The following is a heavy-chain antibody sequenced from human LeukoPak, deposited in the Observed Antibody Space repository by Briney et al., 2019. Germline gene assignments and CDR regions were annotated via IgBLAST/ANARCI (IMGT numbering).Heavy chain of an antibody. V-gene: IGHV3-30*03. J-gene: IGHJ6*02. CDR1: GFTFSSYG. CDR3: ARRPIKYYYYGMDV. Sequence: GRSLRLSCAASGFTFSSYGMHWVRQAPGKGLEWVTVISYDGSNKYYADSVKGRFTISRDNSKNTLYLQMNSLRAEDTAVYYCARRPIKYYYYGMDVWGQGTTVTVSS. CDR2: ISYDGSNK.